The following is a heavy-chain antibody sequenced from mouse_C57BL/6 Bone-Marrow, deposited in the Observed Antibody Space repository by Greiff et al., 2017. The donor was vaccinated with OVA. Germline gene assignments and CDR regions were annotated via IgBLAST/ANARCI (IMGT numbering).Heavy chain of an antibody. CDR1: GYTFTDYE. Sequence: QVHVKQSGAELVRPGASVTLSCKASGYTFTDYEMHWVKQTPVHGLEWIGAIDPETGGTAYNQQFKGKAILTADKATRAAYKRLRSLTSEDSAVYYCTRDYSNYYAMDYWGQGTSVTVSS. V-gene: IGHV1-15*01. CDR3: TRDYSNYYAMDY. D-gene: IGHD2-5*01. J-gene: IGHJ4*01. CDR2: IDPETGGT.